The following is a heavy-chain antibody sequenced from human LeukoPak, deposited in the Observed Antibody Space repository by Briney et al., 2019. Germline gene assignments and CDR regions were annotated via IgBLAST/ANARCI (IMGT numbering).Heavy chain of an antibody. CDR1: GGSFTDYF. J-gene: IGHJ6*02. CDR2: INDYIGNT. V-gene: IGHV4-34*01. CDR3: ARGRIAKIVVVHSFQYGMDV. D-gene: IGHD3-22*01. Sequence: PSETLSLTCDVFGGSFTDYFWTWIRQSPRKGLEWIGEINDYIGNTNYNPSLSSRVSISLEKSKNQFSLELRSVTAADTAVYYCARGRIAKIVVVHSFQYGMDVWGQGTTVTVSS.